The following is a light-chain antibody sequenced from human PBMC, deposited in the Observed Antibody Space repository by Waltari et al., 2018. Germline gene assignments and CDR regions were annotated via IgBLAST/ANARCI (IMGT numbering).Light chain of an antibody. CDR2: DVS. J-gene: IGLJ2*01. CDR3: SSYTTTSAII. Sequence: QSALTQPASVSGSPGPSITISCTGTSSDVGGSNYVAWYQQYPGKAPKLILFDVSRWPSGVSNRFSGSKSGNTASLTISGLQAEDEADYYCSSYTTTSAIIFGGGTTLTVL. V-gene: IGLV2-14*03. CDR1: SSDVGGSNY.